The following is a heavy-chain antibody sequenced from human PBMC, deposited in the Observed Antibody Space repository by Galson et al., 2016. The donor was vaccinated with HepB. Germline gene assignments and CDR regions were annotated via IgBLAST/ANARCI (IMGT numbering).Heavy chain of an antibody. CDR1: GGSVSSGPYY. V-gene: IGHV4-61*01. CDR2: MYYSGST. D-gene: IGHD4-11*01. J-gene: IGHJ4*02. CDR3: ARGTRPYSNYPPTLDF. Sequence: TLSLTCTVSGGSVSSGPYYWSWIRQPPGKGLEWIGFMYYSGSTNYNPSLKSRVTISIDTSQNQFSVKLSSVTAADSARYYCARGTRPYSNYPPTLDFWGQGTLVTVAS.